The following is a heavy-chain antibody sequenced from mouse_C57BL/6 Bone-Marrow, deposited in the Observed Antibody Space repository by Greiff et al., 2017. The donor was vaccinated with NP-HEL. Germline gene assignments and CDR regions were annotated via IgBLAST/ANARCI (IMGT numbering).Heavy chain of an antibody. J-gene: IGHJ3*01. CDR3: ARLRIGGFAY. CDR1: GYTFTSYG. CDR2: LYPRSGNT. Sequence: VQLQESGAELARPGASVKLSCKASGYTFTSYGISWVKQRTGPGLAWIGELYPRSGNTYYNEKFKGKATLTADKSSSTAYMALRSLTSEDSAVYFCARLRIGGFAYWGQGTLVTVSA. V-gene: IGHV1-81*01.